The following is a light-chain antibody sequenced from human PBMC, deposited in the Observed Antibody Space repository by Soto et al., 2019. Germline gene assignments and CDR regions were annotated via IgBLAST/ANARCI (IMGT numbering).Light chain of an antibody. CDR2: GNT. CDR1: SSNIGSNY. CDR3: ASWDDSLSAVV. J-gene: IGLJ3*02. Sequence: QPVLTQPPSASGTPGQRVTISCSGSSSNIGSNYVFWYQHLPGAAPLLLIYGNTKRPSGLPDRFSGSKSGTSASLAISGLRSEDEADYYCASWDDSLSAVVFGGGTKLTVL. V-gene: IGLV1-47*02.